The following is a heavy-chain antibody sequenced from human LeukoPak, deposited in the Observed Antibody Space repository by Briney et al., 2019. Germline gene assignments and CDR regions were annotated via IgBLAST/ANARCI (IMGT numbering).Heavy chain of an antibody. CDR2: ISYDGSNK. CDR3: ASDGFRYCSSTSCSISDY. D-gene: IGHD2-2*01. J-gene: IGHJ4*02. CDR1: GFTLSSYA. V-gene: IGHV3-30*01. Sequence: GGSLRLSCAASGFTLSSYAMHWVRQAPGKGLEGVAVISYDGSNKYYADSVKGRFTISRDNSKNTLYLQMNSLRAEDTAVYYCASDGFRYCSSTSCSISDYWGQGTLVTVSS.